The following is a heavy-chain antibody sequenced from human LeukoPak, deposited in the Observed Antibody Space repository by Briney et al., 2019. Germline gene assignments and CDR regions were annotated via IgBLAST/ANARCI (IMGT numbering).Heavy chain of an antibody. CDR2: INHSGST. V-gene: IGHV4-34*01. Sequence: PSETLSLTCAVYGGSFSGYYWSWIRQPPGKGLEWIGEINHSGSTNYNPSHKSRVTISVDTSKNQFSLKLSSVTAADTAVYYCARRTQLHCYGSGSVDYWGQGTLVTVSS. D-gene: IGHD3-10*01. CDR3: ARRTQLHCYGSGSVDY. CDR1: GGSFSGYY. J-gene: IGHJ4*02.